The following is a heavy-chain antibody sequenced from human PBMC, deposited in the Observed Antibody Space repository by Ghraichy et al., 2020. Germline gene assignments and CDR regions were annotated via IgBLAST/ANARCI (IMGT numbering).Heavy chain of an antibody. Sequence: GGSLRLSCAASGFTFSSYAMSWVRQAPGKGLEWVSAISGSGGSTYYADSVKGRFTISRDNSKNTRYLQMNSLRAEDTAVYYCAKSPPLEEYSLYYFDYWGQGTLVTVSS. D-gene: IGHD2-21*01. V-gene: IGHV3-23*01. J-gene: IGHJ4*02. CDR1: GFTFSSYA. CDR2: ISGSGGST. CDR3: AKSPPLEEYSLYYFDY.